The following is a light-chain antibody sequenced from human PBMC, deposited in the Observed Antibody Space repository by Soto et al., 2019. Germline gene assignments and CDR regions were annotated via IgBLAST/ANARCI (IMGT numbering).Light chain of an antibody. CDR2: AAS. CDR3: LLDFGYFWA. V-gene: IGKV1-6*01. CDR1: QAIRSA. Sequence: AIQLTQSPSSLSASVGDRVTITCRASQAIRSALGWYQQKPGKVPKLLIYAASTLQSGVPSRFGGSGFGTDFTLTISRLQPEDFATYYCLLDFGYFWAFGQGTKVEIK. J-gene: IGKJ1*01.